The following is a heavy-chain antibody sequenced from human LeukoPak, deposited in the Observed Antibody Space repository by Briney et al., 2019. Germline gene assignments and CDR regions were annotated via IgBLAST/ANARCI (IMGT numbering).Heavy chain of an antibody. CDR1: GFTFDDYA. CDR3: AKDMNFRGSYGRVYFDY. J-gene: IGHJ4*02. CDR2: ISWDGGST. D-gene: IGHD1-26*01. Sequence: PGGSLRLSCAASGFTFDDYAMHWVRHAPGKGLEWVSLISWDGGSTYYADSVKGRLTISRDNSKNSLYLQMNSLRAEDTALYYCAKDMNFRGSYGRVYFDYWGQGTLVTVSS. V-gene: IGHV3-43D*03.